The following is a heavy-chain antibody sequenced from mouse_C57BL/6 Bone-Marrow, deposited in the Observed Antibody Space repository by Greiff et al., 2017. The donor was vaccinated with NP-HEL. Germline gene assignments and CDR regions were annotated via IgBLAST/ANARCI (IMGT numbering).Heavy chain of an antibody. CDR1: GFTFSSYA. D-gene: IGHD1-1*01. Sequence: EVQLVESGGGLVKPGGSLKLSCAASGFTFSSYAMSWVRQTPEKRLEWVATISDGGSYTYYPDNVKGRFTISRDNAKNNLYLQMSHLKSEDTAMYYCAREITTVVALYAMDYWGQGTSVTVSS. J-gene: IGHJ4*01. CDR3: AREITTVVALYAMDY. V-gene: IGHV5-4*01. CDR2: ISDGGSYT.